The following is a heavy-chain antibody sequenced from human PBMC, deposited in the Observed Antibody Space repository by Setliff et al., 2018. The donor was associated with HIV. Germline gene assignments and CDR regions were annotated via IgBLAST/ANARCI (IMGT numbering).Heavy chain of an antibody. Sequence: SVKVSCKASGYKFTGHHIQWMRQAPGQGLEWMGGIIPIFGIANYAQKFQDRVTITTDESTTTAYMELSSLRSEDTAVYFCARERYCSAGSCYSKLSWFDPWGQGTLVTVSS. CDR1: GYKFTGHH. D-gene: IGHD2-15*01. CDR2: IIPIFGIA. J-gene: IGHJ5*02. CDR3: ARERYCSAGSCYSKLSWFDP. V-gene: IGHV1-69*05.